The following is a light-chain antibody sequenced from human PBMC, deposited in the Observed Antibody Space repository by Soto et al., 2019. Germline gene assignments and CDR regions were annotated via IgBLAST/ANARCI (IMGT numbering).Light chain of an antibody. Sequence: DIQMTQSPSSLSASVGDRDTITCQASQDISNYLNWYQQKPGKAPKLLIYAASNLETGVPSRFSGSGSGTDFTFTISSLQPEDIATYYCQQYDNLPLTFGGGTKVEIK. CDR3: QQYDNLPLT. CDR1: QDISNY. J-gene: IGKJ4*01. CDR2: AAS. V-gene: IGKV1-33*01.